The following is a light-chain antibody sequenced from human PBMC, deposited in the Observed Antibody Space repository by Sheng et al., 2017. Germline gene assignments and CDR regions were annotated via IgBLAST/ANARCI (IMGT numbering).Light chain of an antibody. CDR2: GAS. V-gene: IGKV1-6*01. CDR1: QGIRND. Sequence: AIQMTQSPSSLSASVGGRVTITCRASQGIRNDLGWYQQRPGQAPKVLIYGASSLEDGVPSRFSRPWXXHRFHLTISGLQPEDSATYYCLQDYLSPYTFGQGTRLEIK. CDR3: LQDYLSPYT. J-gene: IGKJ2*01.